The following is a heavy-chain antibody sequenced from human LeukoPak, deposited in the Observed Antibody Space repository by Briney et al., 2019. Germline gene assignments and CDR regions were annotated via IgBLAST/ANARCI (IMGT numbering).Heavy chain of an antibody. D-gene: IGHD1-26*01. CDR3: AKDWSPGSPLDY. Sequence: GGSLRLSCAASGFTLSTYWMHWVRQAPGKGLVWVSRINPDGSTTSYADSVKGRFTISRDNTENTLYLQMNSLRAEDTAVYYCAKDWSPGSPLDYWGQGTLVTVSS. CDR2: INPDGSTT. CDR1: GFTLSTYW. J-gene: IGHJ4*02. V-gene: IGHV3-74*01.